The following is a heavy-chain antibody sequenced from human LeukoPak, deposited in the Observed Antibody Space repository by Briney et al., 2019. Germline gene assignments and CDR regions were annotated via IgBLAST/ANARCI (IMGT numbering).Heavy chain of an antibody. CDR3: ASLTPRRSPPDV. CDR2: ISGSGGST. Sequence: SGGSLRLSCAASGFTFSSYAMSWVGQAPGKGLEGVSAISGSGGSTYYAASVKGRFTISRDNSKNTLYLQMNSLRAEDTAVYYCASLTPRRSPPDVWGQGTTVTVSS. D-gene: IGHD4/OR15-4a*01. V-gene: IGHV3-23*01. J-gene: IGHJ6*02. CDR1: GFTFSSYA.